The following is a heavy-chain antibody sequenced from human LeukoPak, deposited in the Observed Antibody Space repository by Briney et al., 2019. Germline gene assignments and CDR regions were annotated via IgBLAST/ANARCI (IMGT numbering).Heavy chain of an antibody. CDR1: VFTFSDHY. D-gene: IGHD6-19*01. CDR2: ISPSGITT. V-gene: IGHV3-11*01. Sequence: GGSLRLSCAVSVFTFSDHYVSWLRQAPGKGLDWLSYISPSGITTKYADSVKGRFTVSRDNAKNSVFLQLNNLRVEDTAVYFCARQRSSYYFDSWGQGTLVTVSS. J-gene: IGHJ4*02. CDR3: ARQRSSYYFDS.